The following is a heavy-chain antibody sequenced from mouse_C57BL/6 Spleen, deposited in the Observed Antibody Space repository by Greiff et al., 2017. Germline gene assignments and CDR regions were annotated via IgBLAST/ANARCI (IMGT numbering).Heavy chain of an antibody. CDR3: TTEDYDGGDY. CDR2: IDPENGDT. CDR1: GFNIKDDY. Sequence: EVKLMESGAELVRPGASVKLSCTASGFNIKDDYMNWVKQRPEQGLEWIGWIDPENGDTEYDSKFQGKATITADPSSNTAYLQLSSLASEDTAVYYCTTEDYDGGDYWGQGTTLTVSS. V-gene: IGHV14-4*01. J-gene: IGHJ2*01. D-gene: IGHD2-4*01.